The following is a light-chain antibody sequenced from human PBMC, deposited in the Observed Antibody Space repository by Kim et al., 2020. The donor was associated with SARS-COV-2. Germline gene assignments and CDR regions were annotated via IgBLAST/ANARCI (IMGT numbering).Light chain of an antibody. J-gene: IGLJ3*02. V-gene: IGLV3-19*01. Sequence: SSELTQDPAVSVALGQTVRITCQGDSLRSYYASWYQQKPGQAPVLVIYGKNSRPSGIPDRYSGSSSGNTASLTITGPPAEDEADYYCNSRDSSGNLLVFG. CDR1: SLRSYY. CDR3: NSRDSSGNLLV. CDR2: GKN.